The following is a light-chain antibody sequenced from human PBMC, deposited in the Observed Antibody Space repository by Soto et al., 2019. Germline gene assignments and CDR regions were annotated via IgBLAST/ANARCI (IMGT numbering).Light chain of an antibody. Sequence: QSALTQPPSASGSPGQSVTISCTGTSSDVGGHDYVSWYQQHPGKAPKLMIFEVSKRPSGVPDRFSGYKSGNTASLTVSGLQADEEADYYCSSFPGSNNFEFGGGTKLTVL. J-gene: IGLJ2*01. V-gene: IGLV2-8*01. CDR1: SSDVGGHDY. CDR2: EVS. CDR3: SSFPGSNNFE.